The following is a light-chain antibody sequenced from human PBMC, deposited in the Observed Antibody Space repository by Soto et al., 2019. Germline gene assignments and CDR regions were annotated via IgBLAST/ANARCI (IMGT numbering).Light chain of an antibody. Sequence: ESMLTKSPATLSLSTGERVTLSCRASQNLHSFLNWYHRRPGQAPRPLIYDGSKRAAGVPDRISGDGSGTDYTLTISSLEPEDFAVYYCQQRTRWPMTFGQGRRLEV. CDR3: QQRTRWPMT. V-gene: IGKV3-11*01. CDR2: DGS. J-gene: IGKJ5*01. CDR1: QNLHSF.